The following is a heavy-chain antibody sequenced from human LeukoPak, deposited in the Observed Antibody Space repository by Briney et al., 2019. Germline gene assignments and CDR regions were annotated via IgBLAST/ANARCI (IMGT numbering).Heavy chain of an antibody. V-gene: IGHV3-15*04. CDR3: TTGFSFIDF. CDR1: GFIFSKAW. Sequence: GGSLRLSCTATGFIFSKAWMSWVRQAPGKGLEWVGRIEKNTDGGTTDYAAPVKGRFTISRHDSESTMYLQMNSLETEDTAVYHCTTGFSFIDFWGRGTLVTVST. J-gene: IGHJ1*01. D-gene: IGHD3-16*02. CDR2: IEKNTDGGTT.